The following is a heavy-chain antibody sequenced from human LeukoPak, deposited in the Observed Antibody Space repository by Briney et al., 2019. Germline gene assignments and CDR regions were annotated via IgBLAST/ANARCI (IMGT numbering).Heavy chain of an antibody. Sequence: SETLSLTCTVSGGSISSYYWSWIRQPPGKGLEWIGYIYYSGCTNYNPSLKSRVTISVDTSNNQFSLKLSSVTAADTAVYYCARDSSGYRRGSFDYWGQGTLFTVSS. D-gene: IGHD3-22*01. J-gene: IGHJ4*02. CDR3: ARDSSGYRRGSFDY. V-gene: IGHV4-59*01. CDR1: GGSISSYY. CDR2: IYYSGCT.